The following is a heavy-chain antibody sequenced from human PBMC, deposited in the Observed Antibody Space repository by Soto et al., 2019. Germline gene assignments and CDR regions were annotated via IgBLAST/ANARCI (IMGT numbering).Heavy chain of an antibody. V-gene: IGHV4-59*01. CDR2: IYYSGST. D-gene: IGHD3-10*01. Sequence: PSETLSLTCTVSGGSISSYYWSWIRQPPGKGLEWIGYIYYSGSTNYNPSLKSLVTISVDTSKNQFSLKLRSVTAADTAVYYCARSEVDWYYGSGSLEGWGQVTLVTVSS. CDR1: GGSISSYY. CDR3: ARSEVDWYYGSGSLEG. J-gene: IGHJ1*01.